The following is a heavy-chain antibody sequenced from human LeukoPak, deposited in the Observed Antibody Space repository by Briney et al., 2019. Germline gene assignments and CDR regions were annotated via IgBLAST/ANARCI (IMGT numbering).Heavy chain of an antibody. D-gene: IGHD2-2*01. Sequence: GESLKISCKGSGYSFTSYWIGWVRQMPGKGLEWMGIIYPGDSDTRYSPSFQGQVTISADKSISTAYLQWSSLKASDTAMYYCARILQYCSSTSCYGDWFDPWGQGTLVTVSS. J-gene: IGHJ5*02. V-gene: IGHV5-51*01. CDR1: GYSFTSYW. CDR3: ARILQYCSSTSCYGDWFDP. CDR2: IYPGDSDT.